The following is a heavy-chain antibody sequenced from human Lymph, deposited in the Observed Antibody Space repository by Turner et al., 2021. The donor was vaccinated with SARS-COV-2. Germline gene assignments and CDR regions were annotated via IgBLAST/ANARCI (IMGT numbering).Heavy chain of an antibody. CDR2: IIPILGIA. CDR1: GGTFSIYA. D-gene: IGHD1-26*01. Sequence: QVQLVQSGAEVKKPGSSVKVSCKASGGTFSIYAINWVRQAPGQGLEWMGRIIPILGIANYAQKFQGRVTITADKSTSTAYMELSSLRSEDTAVYYCARGRLDSFGGGYYSWFDPWGQGTLVTVSS. V-gene: IGHV1-69*04. J-gene: IGHJ5*02. CDR3: ARGRLDSFGGGYYSWFDP.